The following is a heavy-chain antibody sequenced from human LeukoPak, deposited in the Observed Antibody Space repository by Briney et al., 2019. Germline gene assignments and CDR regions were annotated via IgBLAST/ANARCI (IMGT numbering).Heavy chain of an antibody. J-gene: IGHJ3*02. CDR1: GFTVSRNF. V-gene: IGHV3-66*02. CDR2: IYTGGNT. Sequence: PGGSLRLPSAASGFTVSRNFMNWVRQAPGKGLEWVSVIYTGGNTYYADSVKGRFTIYRDNSKNTLYLQMNSLRVEDTAVYYCARQDTFDIWGQGTMVTVSS. CDR3: ARQDTFDI.